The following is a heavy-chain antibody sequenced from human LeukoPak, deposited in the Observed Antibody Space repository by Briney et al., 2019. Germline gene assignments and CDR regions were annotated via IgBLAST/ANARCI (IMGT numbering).Heavy chain of an antibody. Sequence: GGSLRLSCAASGFTFSSYTMNRVRQAPGKGLEWVSSISGSGDYIYYTDSLKGRFTISRDNAKNSLYLQMNSLRAEDTAVYYCARDSSTTTWDYWGQGTLVTVSS. V-gene: IGHV3-21*06. D-gene: IGHD4-17*01. CDR3: ARDSSTTTWDY. CDR1: GFTFSSYT. CDR2: ISGSGDYI. J-gene: IGHJ4*02.